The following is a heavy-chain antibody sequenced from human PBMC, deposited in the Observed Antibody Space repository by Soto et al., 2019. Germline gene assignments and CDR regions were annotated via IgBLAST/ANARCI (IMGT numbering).Heavy chain of an antibody. D-gene: IGHD1-26*01. J-gene: IGHJ3*02. Sequence: SETLSLTCAVYGGSFSGYYWSWIRQPPGKGQEWIGEINHSGSTNYNPSLKSRVTISVDTSKNQFSLKLSSVTAADTAVYYCARAPSSLIVGATPATPDAFDIWGQGTMVTVS. CDR2: INHSGST. CDR3: ARAPSSLIVGATPATPDAFDI. CDR1: GGSFSGYY. V-gene: IGHV4-34*01.